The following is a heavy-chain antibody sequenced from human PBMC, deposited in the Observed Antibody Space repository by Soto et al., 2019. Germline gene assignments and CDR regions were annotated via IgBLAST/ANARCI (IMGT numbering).Heavy chain of an antibody. Sequence: QVQLVQSGAEVKKPGSSVKVSCKASGGTFSSYAISWVRQAPGQGLEWMGGIIPIFGTANYAQKFQGRVTITADESTSTAYMELSSLRSEDTAVYCCARDRGLGFLESRAWFDPWGQGTLVTVSS. CDR2: IIPIFGTA. CDR3: ARDRGLGFLESRAWFDP. D-gene: IGHD3-3*01. J-gene: IGHJ5*02. CDR1: GGTFSSYA. V-gene: IGHV1-69*01.